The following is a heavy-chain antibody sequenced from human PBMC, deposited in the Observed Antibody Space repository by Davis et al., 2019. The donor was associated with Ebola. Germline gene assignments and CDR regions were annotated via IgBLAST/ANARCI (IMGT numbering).Heavy chain of an antibody. CDR3: ARYSGSYENYFDY. D-gene: IGHD1-26*01. Sequence: AASVKVSCTASAYTLTSYGISWVRHAPGQGLEWMGWISAYNGNTNYAQKFQGRVTITADESTSTAYMELSSLSSEDTAVYYCARYSGSYENYFDYWGQGTLVTVSS. J-gene: IGHJ4*02. CDR1: AYTLTSYG. CDR2: ISAYNGNT. V-gene: IGHV1-18*01.